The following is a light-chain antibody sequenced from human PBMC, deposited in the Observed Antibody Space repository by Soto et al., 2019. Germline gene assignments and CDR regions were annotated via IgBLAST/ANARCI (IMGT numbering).Light chain of an antibody. V-gene: IGKV3-20*01. CDR1: QSVSNN. J-gene: IGKJ1*01. Sequence: EIVLTQSPGTLSLSPGERATLSCRASQSVSNNLAWYQQQPGQAPRLLIYGASSRAAGILDRFSGSGSGTDFTLTISRLEPEDFAVYYCQQYGSSRTFGQGTKVDIK. CDR2: GAS. CDR3: QQYGSSRT.